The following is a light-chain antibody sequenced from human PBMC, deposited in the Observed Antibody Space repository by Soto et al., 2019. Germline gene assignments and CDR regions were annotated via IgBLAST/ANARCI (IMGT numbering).Light chain of an antibody. CDR2: AAS. CDR3: QQYGSSPRYT. CDR1: QSVSSSY. J-gene: IGKJ2*01. V-gene: IGKV3-20*01. Sequence: EIVLTQSPGTLSLSPGERATLSCRASQSVSSSYLAWYQQKPGQAPRLLIYAASSRATGIPARFSGSGSGTDFTLTISRLEPEDFAGDYCQQYGSSPRYTFGQGTKLEIK.